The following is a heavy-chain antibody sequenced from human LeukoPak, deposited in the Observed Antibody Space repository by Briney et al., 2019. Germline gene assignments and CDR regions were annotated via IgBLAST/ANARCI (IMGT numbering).Heavy chain of an antibody. Sequence: AETLCLTCAVSGYSFSSGYYWGWIRQPPGGGLEWIGSIYHCGSTYYNESLKSRVTISVDTSKNHLSLKRSTVTAADTAVYYCARTGRPYDFWSGYDFDYWGQGTLVTVSS. J-gene: IGHJ4*02. CDR1: GYSFSSGYY. V-gene: IGHV4-38-2*01. D-gene: IGHD3-3*01. CDR2: IYHCGST. CDR3: ARTGRPYDFWSGYDFDY.